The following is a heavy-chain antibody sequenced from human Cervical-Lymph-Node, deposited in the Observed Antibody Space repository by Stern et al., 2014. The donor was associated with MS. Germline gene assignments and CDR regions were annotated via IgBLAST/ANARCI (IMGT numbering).Heavy chain of an antibody. CDR1: RGPTSGTNY. CDR2: VYTTGTT. D-gene: IGHD5-24*01. V-gene: IGHV4-61*02. Sequence: QLQLQESGPGLLKPSQTLSLTCTVSRGPTSGTNYWSWIRQPAGKGLDWIGHVYTTGTTTYNPSLQSRVAISIDTSKKLISLRLNSVTVADTAVYFCAKAQARWLGNEYSSYYGMDVWGQGTTVTVSS. CDR3: AKAQARWLGNEYSSYYGMDV. J-gene: IGHJ6*02.